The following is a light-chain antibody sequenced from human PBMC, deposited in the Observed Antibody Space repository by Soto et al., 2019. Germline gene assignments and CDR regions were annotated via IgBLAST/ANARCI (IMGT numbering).Light chain of an antibody. CDR2: WAS. CDR1: QSVLYSSNNKNY. J-gene: IGKJ4*01. CDR3: QQYYSTPLN. Sequence: IVMTQPPDSLAVSLGERATINCKSSQSVLYSSNNKNYLAWYQQKPGQPPKLLIYWASTRESGVPDRFSGSGSGTDFTLTISSLQAEDVAVYYCQQYYSTPLNFGGGTKVDIK. V-gene: IGKV4-1*01.